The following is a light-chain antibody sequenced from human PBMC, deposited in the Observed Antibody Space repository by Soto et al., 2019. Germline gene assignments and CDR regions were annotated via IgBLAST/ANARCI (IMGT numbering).Light chain of an antibody. CDR1: KSISFY. CDR2: AAS. CDR3: QQTYGIPIS. J-gene: IGKJ4*01. Sequence: IQMTQSPSSLSPSVGQRFPITYGASKSISFYLTWYQQKPGKAPKLLIYAASSLNSGVPSRFSGSGSGKDFPLTISSLQPEDFATYSCQQTYGIPISFGGGTKV. V-gene: IGKV1-39*01.